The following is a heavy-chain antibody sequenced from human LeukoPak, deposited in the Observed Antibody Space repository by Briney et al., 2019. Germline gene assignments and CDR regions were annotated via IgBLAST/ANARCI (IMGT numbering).Heavy chain of an antibody. D-gene: IGHD6-13*01. CDR3: ARKSKAAVGTFDY. CDR2: INPNTGDT. Sequence: PSVSVSCTVAGYTFTGYCMHWDWKAPAQGLEWMGWINPNTGDTRYAQKFQGRVTMTRDTSISTAYLELSRLRSDATALYYCARKSKAAVGTFDYWGQGTLVTVSS. CDR1: GYTFTGYC. V-gene: IGHV1-2*02. J-gene: IGHJ4*02.